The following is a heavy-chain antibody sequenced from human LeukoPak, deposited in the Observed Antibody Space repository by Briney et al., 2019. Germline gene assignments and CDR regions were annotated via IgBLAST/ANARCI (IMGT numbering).Heavy chain of an antibody. CDR3: ASERYNWNYAFDY. CDR1: GFTSSSSS. Sequence: GGSLRLSCAASGFTSSSSSMNWVRQAPGKGLEWVSSISSGSSYIYYADPLKGRFTVSGDNAKNSLYLQMNSLRAEDTAVYYCASERYNWNYAFDYWGQGILVTVSS. D-gene: IGHD1-7*01. V-gene: IGHV3-21*01. CDR2: ISSGSSYI. J-gene: IGHJ4*02.